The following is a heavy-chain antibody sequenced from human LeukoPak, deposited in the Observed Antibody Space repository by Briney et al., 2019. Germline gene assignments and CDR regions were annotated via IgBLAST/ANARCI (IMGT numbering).Heavy chain of an antibody. CDR1: GFRFSDHH. V-gene: IGHV3-72*01. CDR3: ARVRLSPTETQWLRIKDY. D-gene: IGHD5-12*01. CDR2: IRNKANGYTT. J-gene: IGHJ4*02. Sequence: PGGSLRLSCAASGFRFSDHHMEWVRQAPGKGLEWVGRIRNKANGYTTEYAASVNGRFTISRDDSKSSLFLQMNGLITEDTAVYYCARVRLSPTETQWLRIKDYWGQGTLVTVSS.